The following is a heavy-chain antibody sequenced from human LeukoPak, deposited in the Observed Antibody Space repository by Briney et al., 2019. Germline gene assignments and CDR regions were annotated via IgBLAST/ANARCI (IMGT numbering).Heavy chain of an antibody. CDR2: IYYTGII. CDR1: GDSITSHY. J-gene: IGHJ4*02. D-gene: IGHD3-22*01. CDR3: ARSVDYFDNTGPHMMFDY. Sequence: SDTLSFTGNVSGDSITSHYWNWIRQPPGKGLEGIGYIYYTGIIKYNPSLTSRVSMSVDTSKNQFFLKMKSVTAADTAVYHCARSVDYFDNTGPHMMFDYWGQGSLVTVSS. V-gene: IGHV4-59*07.